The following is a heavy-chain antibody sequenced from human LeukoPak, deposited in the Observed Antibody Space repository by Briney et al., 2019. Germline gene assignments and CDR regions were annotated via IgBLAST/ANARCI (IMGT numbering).Heavy chain of an antibody. CDR2: IKVDGSEE. CDR3: ARALLDYGSGSYYNNTLRYFDY. CDR1: GFALHNYW. J-gene: IGHJ4*02. Sequence: PGGSLRLSCAASGFALHNYWMRWVRQAPGKVLEWVDNIKVDGSEEYYVDSVKGRFTISRDNAKSSLYLQMNSLRAEDTAVYYCARALLDYGSGSYYNNTLRYFDYWGQGTLVTVSS. V-gene: IGHV3-7*01. D-gene: IGHD3-10*01.